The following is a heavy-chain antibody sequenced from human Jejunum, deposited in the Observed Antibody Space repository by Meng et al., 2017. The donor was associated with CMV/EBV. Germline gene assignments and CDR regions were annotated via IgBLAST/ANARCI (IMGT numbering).Heavy chain of an antibody. Sequence: GFTFGGAWMSWVRQAPGKGLEWVGRITGNDIGGTVDYAASVKGRFTISRDDLKDTLYLQMDSLKSEDTAVYYCAKGGPLGSYFDYWGQGALVTVSS. J-gene: IGHJ4*02. D-gene: IGHD1-26*01. CDR2: ITGNDIGGTV. CDR3: AKGGPLGSYFDY. V-gene: IGHV3-15*01. CDR1: GFTFGGAW.